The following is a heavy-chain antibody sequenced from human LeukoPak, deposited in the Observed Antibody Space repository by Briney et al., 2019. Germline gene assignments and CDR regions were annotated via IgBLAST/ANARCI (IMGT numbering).Heavy chain of an antibody. Sequence: ASVKVACKVYGYTLTELSMHWVRHAPEKGLEWMGGIDPEDGETIYAQKFQGRVTMTEDTSTDTAYMELSSLRSDDAAVYYCARGAAVGQTRDYWGQGTLVTVSS. V-gene: IGHV1-24*01. D-gene: IGHD6-13*01. CDR2: IDPEDGET. J-gene: IGHJ4*02. CDR3: ARGAAVGQTRDY. CDR1: GYTLTELS.